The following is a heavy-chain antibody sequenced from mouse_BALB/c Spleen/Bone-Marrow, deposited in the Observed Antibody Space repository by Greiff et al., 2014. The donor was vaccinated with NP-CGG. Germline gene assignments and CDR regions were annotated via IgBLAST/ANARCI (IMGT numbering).Heavy chain of an antibody. J-gene: IGHJ1*01. CDR3: TRSNYGYWYFDV. Sequence: VQLQQSGAEQVKPGASVKLSCKASGYTFTRYYMYWVKQRPGQGLEWIGEINPTNGGTNFNEKFKSKATLTVDKSSSTAYMQLSSLTSEDSAVYYCTRSNYGYWYFDVWGAGTTVTVSS. CDR2: INPTNGGT. V-gene: IGHV1S81*02. CDR1: GYTFTRYY. D-gene: IGHD1-1*01.